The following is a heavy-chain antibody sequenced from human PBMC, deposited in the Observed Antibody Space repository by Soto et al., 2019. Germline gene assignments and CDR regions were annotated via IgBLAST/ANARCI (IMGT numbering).Heavy chain of an antibody. CDR3: AKNDISGYPRAPFDY. D-gene: IGHD3-22*01. V-gene: IGHV3-23*01. CDR1: GFTFSSYA. J-gene: IGHJ4*02. CDR2: FSVSGIT. Sequence: GGSLRLSCAASGFTFSSYAMSWVRQAPGKGLEWVSIFSVSGITYYADSVKGRFTISRYNSKNTLYLQMNSLRAEDTAVYYCAKNDISGYPRAPFDYWGQGTLVTVSS.